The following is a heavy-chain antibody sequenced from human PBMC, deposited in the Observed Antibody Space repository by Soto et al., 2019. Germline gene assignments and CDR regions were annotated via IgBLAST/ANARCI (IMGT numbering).Heavy chain of an antibody. V-gene: IGHV4-39*01. CDR3: ARHTPAISISDL. J-gene: IGHJ4*02. D-gene: IGHD2-15*01. CDR1: GGSISSSSYY. Sequence: QRQLQESGPGLVKPSETLSLTCTVSGGSISSSSYYWGWIRRPPGKGLEWIGSIYYSGSTYYNPSLKSRVTISVDTSKNQLSLKLSSVTAADTAVYYCARHTPAISISDLWGQGTLVTVSS. CDR2: IYYSGST.